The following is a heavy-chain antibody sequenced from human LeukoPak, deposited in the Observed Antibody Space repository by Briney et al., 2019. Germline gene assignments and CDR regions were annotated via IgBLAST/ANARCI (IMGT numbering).Heavy chain of an antibody. V-gene: IGHV3-43*02. CDR3: AKDSYDSSGYYDY. CDR2: IGGPTT. CDR1: GFTISNYP. Sequence: GGSLRLSCAASGFTISNYPMSWVRQAPGQGLEWVSTIGGPTTYYADSVKGRFTISIDNSKNSLYLQMISLRTEDTALYYCAKDSYDSSGYYDYWGQGTLVTVSS. D-gene: IGHD3-22*01. J-gene: IGHJ4*02.